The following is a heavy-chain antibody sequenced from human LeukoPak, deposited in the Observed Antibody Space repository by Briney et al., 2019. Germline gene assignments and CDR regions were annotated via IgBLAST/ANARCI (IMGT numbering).Heavy chain of an antibody. V-gene: IGHV3-23*01. CDR2: ISGNGAST. J-gene: IGHJ4*02. D-gene: IGHD3-22*01. Sequence: PGGSLRLPCATSGFSFSSYAMSWVRQAPGKGLEWVSAISGNGASTSNADSVKGRFTSSRDNSRDTLYLQMNSLRAEDTAVYYCAKGTDYYDSSGYSYFDSWGQGTLVTVSS. CDR1: GFSFSSYA. CDR3: AKGTDYYDSSGYSYFDS.